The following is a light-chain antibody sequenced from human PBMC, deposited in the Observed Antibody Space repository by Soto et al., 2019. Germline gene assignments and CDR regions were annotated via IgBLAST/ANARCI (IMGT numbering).Light chain of an antibody. Sequence: DIQMTQSPSSLSASVGDRVTITCRASQSISSYLNWYQQKPGKAPKLLIYAASSLQSGVPSRFSGSGSGTEFTLTISSLQPDDFATYYCQQHNSFSITFGQGTRLEIK. CDR1: QSISSY. V-gene: IGKV1-39*01. CDR3: QQHNSFSIT. J-gene: IGKJ5*01. CDR2: AAS.